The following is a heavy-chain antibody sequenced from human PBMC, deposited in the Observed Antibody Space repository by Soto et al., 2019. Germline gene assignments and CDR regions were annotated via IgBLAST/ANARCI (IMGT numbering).Heavy chain of an antibody. J-gene: IGHJ6*02. CDR1: GFTFSRYA. CDR2: VTGGGHTT. Sequence: GGSLRLSCSASGFTFSRYAMSWVRQAPGKGLEWVSTVTGGGHTTYNADSVNGRFTISRDNSKNTLYLQMNNLRAEDTAIYYCASSSGDLDVYGMDIWGPGTTVNVYS. V-gene: IGHV3-23*01. D-gene: IGHD3-10*01. CDR3: ASSSGDLDVYGMDI.